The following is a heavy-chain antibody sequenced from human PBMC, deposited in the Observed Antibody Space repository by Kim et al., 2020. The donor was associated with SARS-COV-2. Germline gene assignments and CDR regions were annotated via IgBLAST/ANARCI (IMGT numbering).Heavy chain of an antibody. J-gene: IGHJ4*01. D-gene: IGHD3-16*01. CDR3: VKHIHGGEYTSSSTDH. Sequence: WVSLRLSCATSGLTFDDNAMHWIRQPPGKGLQWGSFIAGDGGTQYYADFMEGCFLTSSNSRKNFFHYLIDLMTTDDTVYYYCVKHIHGGEYTSSSTDHWG. CDR2: IAGDGGTQ. V-gene: IGHV3-43*02. CDR1: GLTFDDNA.